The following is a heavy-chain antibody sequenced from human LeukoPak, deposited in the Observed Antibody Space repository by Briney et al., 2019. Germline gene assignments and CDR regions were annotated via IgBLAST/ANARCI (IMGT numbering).Heavy chain of an antibody. V-gene: IGHV1-46*01. CDR3: VGGAGALDYYYYYGMDV. D-gene: IGHD3-16*01. Sequence: ASVKVSCKASGYTFTSYYMHWVRQAPGQGLEWMGWISAYNGNTNYAQKFQGRVTMTRDTSTSTVYMELSSLRSEDTAVYYCVGGAGALDYYYYYGMDVWGQGTTVTVSS. CDR1: GYTFTSYY. CDR2: ISAYNGNT. J-gene: IGHJ6*02.